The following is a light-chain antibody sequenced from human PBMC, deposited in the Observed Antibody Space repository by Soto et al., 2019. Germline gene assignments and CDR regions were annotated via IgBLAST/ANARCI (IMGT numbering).Light chain of an antibody. V-gene: IGKV1-8*01. CDR3: QQYYSYLRT. CDR2: AAS. Sequence: AIRMTQSPSSFSASTGDRVTITCRASQGISSYLAWYQQKPGKAPKLLIYAASTLQSGVPSRFSGSGSGTDFTLSISCLQSEDFANYYCQQYYSYLRTFGQGTKVEIK. J-gene: IGKJ1*01. CDR1: QGISSY.